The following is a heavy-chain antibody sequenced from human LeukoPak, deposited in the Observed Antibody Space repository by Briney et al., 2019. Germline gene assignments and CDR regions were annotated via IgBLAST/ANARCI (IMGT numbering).Heavy chain of an antibody. CDR2: IYYSGST. D-gene: IGHD4-23*01. Sequence: SETLSLTCTVSGGSISSHYWNWIRQPPGKGLEWIGYIYYSGSTNYNPSLKSRVTISVDTPKNQFSLKLSSVTAADTAVYYCARETTVVTPGRSDVFDIWGQGTMVTVSS. V-gene: IGHV4-59*11. CDR3: ARETTVVTPGRSDVFDI. J-gene: IGHJ3*02. CDR1: GGSISSHY.